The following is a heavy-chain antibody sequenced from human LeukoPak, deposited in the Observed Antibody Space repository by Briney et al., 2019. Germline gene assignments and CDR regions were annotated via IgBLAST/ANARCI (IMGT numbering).Heavy chain of an antibody. D-gene: IGHD6-13*01. V-gene: IGHV4-34*01. CDR1: GGSFSGYY. J-gene: IGHJ5*02. CDR3: ARGDSLGYSSSWYRFDP. Sequence: SETLSLTCAVYGGSFSGYYWSWIRQPPGKGLEWIGEINHSGSTNYNPSLKSRVTISVDTSKNQFSLKLSSVTAADTAVYYCARGDSLGYSSSWYRFDPWGQGTLVTVSS. CDR2: INHSGST.